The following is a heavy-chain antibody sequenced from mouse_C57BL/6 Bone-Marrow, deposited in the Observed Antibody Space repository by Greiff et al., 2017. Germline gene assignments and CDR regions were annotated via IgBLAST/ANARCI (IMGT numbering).Heavy chain of an antibody. V-gene: IGHV5-4*01. D-gene: IGHD1-1*01. CDR1: GFTFSSYA. J-gene: IGHJ3*01. Sequence: DVHLVESGGGLVKPGGSLKLSCAASGFTFSSYAMSWVRQTPEKRLEWVATISDGGSYTYYPDNVKGRFTISRDNAKNNLYLQMSHLKSEDTAMYYCARDQITTVVAPFAYWGQGTLVTVSA. CDR2: ISDGGSYT. CDR3: ARDQITTVVAPFAY.